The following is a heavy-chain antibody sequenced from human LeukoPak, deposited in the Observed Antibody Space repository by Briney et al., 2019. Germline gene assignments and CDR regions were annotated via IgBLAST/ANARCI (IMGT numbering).Heavy chain of an antibody. CDR2: ISGSGGST. CDR1: GFTFSSYE. D-gene: IGHD6-19*01. J-gene: IGHJ4*02. Sequence: GGSLRLSCAASGFTFSSYEVNGVRQAPGKGLELVSAISGSGGSTYYADSVKGRFTISRDNSTNTLYLQMNSLRAEDTAVYYCAKVVSSGWYVGDYWGQGTLVTVSS. V-gene: IGHV3-23*01. CDR3: AKVVSSGWYVGDY.